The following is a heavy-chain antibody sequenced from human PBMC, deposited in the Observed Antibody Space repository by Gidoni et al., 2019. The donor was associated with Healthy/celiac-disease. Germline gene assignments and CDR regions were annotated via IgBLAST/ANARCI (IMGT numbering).Heavy chain of an antibody. V-gene: IGHV3-23*01. CDR3: AKDLYKGDILTGYYKDDAFDI. Sequence: EVQLLESGGGLVQLGGSLRLSCAASGFTVGGYALSWVRQAPGKGLEWVSAISGSGGSTYYADSVKGRFTISRDNSKNTLYLQMNSLRAEDTAVYYCAKDLYKGDILTGYYKDDAFDIWGQGTMVTVSS. D-gene: IGHD3-9*01. CDR1: GFTVGGYA. CDR2: ISGSGGST. J-gene: IGHJ3*02.